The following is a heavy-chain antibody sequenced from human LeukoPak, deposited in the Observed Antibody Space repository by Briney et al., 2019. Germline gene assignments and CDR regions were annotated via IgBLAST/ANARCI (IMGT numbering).Heavy chain of an antibody. CDR2: IYYSGST. Sequence: PSETLSLTCTVSGGSISSSSYYWGWIRQPPGKGLEWIGSIYYSGSTYYNPSLKSRVTISVDTSKNQFSLKLSSVTAADTAVYYCARYYYGSGSYYNYFHYYYYMDVWGKGTTVTISS. J-gene: IGHJ6*03. CDR3: ARYYYGSGSYYNYFHYYYYMDV. D-gene: IGHD3-10*01. CDR1: GGSISSSSYY. V-gene: IGHV4-39*07.